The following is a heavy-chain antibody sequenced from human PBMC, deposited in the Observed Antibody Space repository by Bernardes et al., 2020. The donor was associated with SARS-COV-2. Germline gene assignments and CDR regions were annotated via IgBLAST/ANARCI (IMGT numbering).Heavy chain of an antibody. CDR2: ISAYNGNT. J-gene: IGHJ6*02. CDR1: GYTFTNYG. D-gene: IGHD4-17*01. CDR3: ASSHWTTVTPGGGAYYYYYYGMDV. V-gene: IGHV1-18*01. Sequence: ASMKVSCKASGYTFTNYGISWVRQAPGQGLEWMGWISAYNGNTNYAQKLQGRVTMTTDTSTSTAYMELRSLISDDTAVYYCASSHWTTVTPGGGAYYYYYYGMDVWGQGTTVTVSS.